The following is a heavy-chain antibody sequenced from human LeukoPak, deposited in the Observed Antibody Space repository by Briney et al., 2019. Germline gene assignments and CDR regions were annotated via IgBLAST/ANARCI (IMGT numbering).Heavy chain of an antibody. CDR2: VSAYNGNT. CDR3: ARVDSSGLEFDY. Sequence: ASVKVSCKASGYTFISYGITWVRQAPGQGLEWMGRVSAYNGNTNYAQKLQGRVTMTTDTSTTTAYMELGSLRSDDTAVYYCARVDSSGLEFDYWGQGTLVTVSS. D-gene: IGHD6-19*01. CDR1: GYTFISYG. J-gene: IGHJ4*02. V-gene: IGHV1-18*01.